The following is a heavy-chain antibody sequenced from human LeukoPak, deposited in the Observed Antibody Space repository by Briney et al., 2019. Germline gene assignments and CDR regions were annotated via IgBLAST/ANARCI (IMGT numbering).Heavy chain of an antibody. CDR1: GYSISSGYY. D-gene: IGHD5-18*01. Sequence: PSETLSLTCTVSGYSISSGYYWGWIRQPPGKGLEWIGSIYHSGSTYCNPSLRSRVTISVDTSKNQFSLKLSSVTAADTAVYYCARTTEGGYTYGYFYYYYMDVWGKGTTVTISS. V-gene: IGHV4-38-2*02. J-gene: IGHJ6*03. CDR3: ARTTEGGYTYGYFYYYYMDV. CDR2: IYHSGST.